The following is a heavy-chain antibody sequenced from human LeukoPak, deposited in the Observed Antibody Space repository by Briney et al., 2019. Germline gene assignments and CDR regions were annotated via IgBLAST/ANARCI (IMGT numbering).Heavy chain of an antibody. CDR2: ISSSSTI. J-gene: IGHJ5*02. V-gene: IGHV3-48*03. Sequence: GGSLRLSCAASGFTFSSYEMNWVRQAPGKGLEWVSSISSSSTIYYADSVKGRFTISRDNAKNSLYLQMNSLRAEDTAVYYCAREPAAGPVPYNWFDPWGQGTLVTVSS. D-gene: IGHD6-13*01. CDR1: GFTFSSYE. CDR3: AREPAAGPVPYNWFDP.